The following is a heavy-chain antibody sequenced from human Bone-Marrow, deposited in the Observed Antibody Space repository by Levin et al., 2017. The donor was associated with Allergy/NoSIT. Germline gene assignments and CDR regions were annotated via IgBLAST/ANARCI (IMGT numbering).Heavy chain of an antibody. CDR1: GGTFSNAA. CDR3: ARDTAMYCTSTSCNDAFDI. CDR2: IIATLGTA. V-gene: IGHV1-69*13. Sequence: GASVKVSCKASGGTFSNAAISWVRQAPGQGLEWMGGIIATLGTANYAQKFQGRVTITADESTNTAYMDLSSLRSEDTAVYYCARDTAMYCTSTSCNDAFDIWGQGTMVIVSS. J-gene: IGHJ3*02. D-gene: IGHD2-2*01.